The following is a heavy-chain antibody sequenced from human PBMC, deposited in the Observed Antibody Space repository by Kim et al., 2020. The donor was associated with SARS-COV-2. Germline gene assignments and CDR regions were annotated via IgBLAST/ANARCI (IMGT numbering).Heavy chain of an antibody. J-gene: IGHJ4*02. CDR3: AREDTAVRRSY. V-gene: IGHV3-21*01. D-gene: IGHD5-18*01. CDR2: I. Sequence: IYYADSGKGRFTISRDNAKNSLYLQMNSLGAEDTAVYYCAREDTAVRRSYWGQGTLVTVSS.